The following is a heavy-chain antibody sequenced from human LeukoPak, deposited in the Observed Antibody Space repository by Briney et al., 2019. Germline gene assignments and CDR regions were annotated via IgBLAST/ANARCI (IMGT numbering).Heavy chain of an antibody. CDR2: ISSSGKA. V-gene: IGHV4-39*01. CDR3: ARFKGGTGFDH. CDR1: AGSITTTDFD. J-gene: IGHJ4*02. D-gene: IGHD1-14*01. Sequence: PSETLSLTCAVSAGSITTTDFDWAWIRQPPGQGFEWIATISSSGKAYYYPSLMSRVTISVDTSKNQFSLDVTSVTAADTGLFYCARFKGGTGFDHWGRGILVIVS.